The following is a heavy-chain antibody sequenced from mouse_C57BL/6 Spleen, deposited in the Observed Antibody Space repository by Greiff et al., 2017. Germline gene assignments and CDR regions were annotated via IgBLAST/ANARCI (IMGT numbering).Heavy chain of an antibody. CDR3: ARHGYYDWYFDV. Sequence: EVMLVAPGGGLVKPGGSLKLSCAASGFTFSDYGMHWVRQAPETGLEWVAYISSGSSTIYYADTVKGRFTISRDNAKNTLFLQMTSLRSEDTAMYYCARHGYYDWYFDVWGTGTTVTVSS. CDR2: ISSGSSTI. J-gene: IGHJ1*03. D-gene: IGHD2-3*01. CDR1: GFTFSDYG. V-gene: IGHV5-17*01.